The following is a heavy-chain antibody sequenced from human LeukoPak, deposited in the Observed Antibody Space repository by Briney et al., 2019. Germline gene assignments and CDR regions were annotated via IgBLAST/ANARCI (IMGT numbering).Heavy chain of an antibody. D-gene: IGHD6-19*01. J-gene: IGHJ4*02. Sequence: GGSPRLSCAASGFTFSRYSMNWVRQAPGKGLEWVSSISSSSSYIYYADSVKGRFTISRDNSKNTLYLQMNSLRAEDTAVYHCAKDGRSYSSGWPPFDYWGQGALVTVSS. CDR1: GFTFSRYS. V-gene: IGHV3-21*01. CDR2: ISSSSSYI. CDR3: AKDGRSYSSGWPPFDY.